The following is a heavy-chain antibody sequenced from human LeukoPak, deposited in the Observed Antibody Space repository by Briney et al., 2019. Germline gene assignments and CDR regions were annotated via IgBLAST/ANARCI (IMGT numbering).Heavy chain of an antibody. Sequence: GGSLRLSCAASGFTFSSYWMNWVRQAPGKGLVWVSRIASDGSSTTYADSVKGRFSISRDNAKNTLYLQMNSLRVEDTAVYYCARGRPHGNDYWGQGALVTVSS. V-gene: IGHV3-74*01. CDR2: IASDGSST. CDR1: GFTFSSYW. D-gene: IGHD4-23*01. CDR3: ARGRPHGNDY. J-gene: IGHJ4*02.